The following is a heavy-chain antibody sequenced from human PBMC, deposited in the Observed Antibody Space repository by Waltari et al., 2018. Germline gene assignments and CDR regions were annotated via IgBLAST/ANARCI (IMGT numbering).Heavy chain of an antibody. CDR1: GFTFDDYT. D-gene: IGHD2-15*01. CDR2: ISWDGGST. Sequence: VQLVESGGVVVQPGGSLRLSCAASGFTFDDYTMHWVRQAPGKGLEWVSLISWDGGSTYYADSVKGRFTISRDNSKNSLYLQMNSLRTEDTALYYCAKDVEGCSGGSCYSGYYFDYWGQGTLVTVSS. CDR3: AKDVEGCSGGSCYSGYYFDY. J-gene: IGHJ4*02. V-gene: IGHV3-43*01.